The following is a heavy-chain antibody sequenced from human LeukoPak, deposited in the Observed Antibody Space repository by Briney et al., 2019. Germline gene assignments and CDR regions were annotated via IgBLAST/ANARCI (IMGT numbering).Heavy chain of an antibody. V-gene: IGHV4-30-2*01. J-gene: IGHJ4*02. CDR1: GGSISSGGYS. CDR3: ARGSNQTYYFDY. CDR2: IYHSGST. Sequence: PSETLSLTCAVSGGSISSGGYSWSWIRQPPGKGLEWIGYIYHSGSTYYNPSLKSRVTISVDRSKNQFSLKLSSVTAADTAVYYCARGSNQTYYFDYWGQGTLVTVSS.